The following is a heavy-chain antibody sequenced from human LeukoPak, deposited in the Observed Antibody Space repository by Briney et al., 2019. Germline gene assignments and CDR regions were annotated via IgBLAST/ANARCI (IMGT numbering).Heavy chain of an antibody. V-gene: IGHV4-38-2*02. CDR2: IFHSGST. CDR1: GYSISSAYY. CDR3: ARLIPPGWFDP. D-gene: IGHD2-21*01. Sequence: PSETLSLTCTVSGYSISSAYYWGWIRQPPGKGLEWIGNIFHSGSTYYNASLKSRVAISLNTSKNQFSLKLSSVTAADTAVYYCARLIPPGWFDPWGQGTLVTVSS. J-gene: IGHJ5*02.